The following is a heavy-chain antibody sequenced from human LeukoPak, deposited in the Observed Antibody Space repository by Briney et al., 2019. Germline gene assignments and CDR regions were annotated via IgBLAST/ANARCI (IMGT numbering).Heavy chain of an antibody. CDR3: ARHFLEMATINYFDY. V-gene: IGHV4-34*01. D-gene: IGHD5-24*01. CDR2: INHSGST. CDR1: GGSFSGYY. Sequence: SETLSLTCAVYGGSFSGYYWSWIRQPPGKGLEWIGEINHSGSTNYNPSLKSRVTISVDTSKNQFSLKLSSVTAADTAVYYCARHFLEMATINYFDYWGQGTLVTVSS. J-gene: IGHJ4*02.